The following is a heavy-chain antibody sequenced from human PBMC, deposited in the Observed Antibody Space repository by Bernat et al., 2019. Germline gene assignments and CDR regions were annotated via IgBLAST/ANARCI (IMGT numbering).Heavy chain of an antibody. Sequence: EVQLVESGGGLVQPGGSLRLSCAVSGFTFSDHYMDWVRQAPGKGLEWVGRIKNKANNYATDYAASAKGRFIISRDDSRNSLYLQMNSLKTEDAGVYYCARVRLGVSLRYFDYWGQGTLGTVSS. J-gene: IGHJ4*02. CDR2: IKNKANNYAT. CDR3: ARVRLGVSLRYFDY. CDR1: GFTFSDHY. V-gene: IGHV3-72*01. D-gene: IGHD3-10*01.